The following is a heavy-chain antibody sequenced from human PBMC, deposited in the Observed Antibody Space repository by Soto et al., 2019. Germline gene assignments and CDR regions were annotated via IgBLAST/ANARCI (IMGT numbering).Heavy chain of an antibody. D-gene: IGHD2-21*01. CDR1: GFTFSSYS. CDR3: TSVFDY. J-gene: IGHJ4*02. Sequence: GGPLRLSCAASGFTFSSYSMNWVRQAPGKGLEWVSSISSSSNYIFYAESVKGRFTISRDNAKNTLYLQMNSLRAEDTAVYYCTSVFDYWGQGTLVTVSS. V-gene: IGHV3-21*01. CDR2: ISSSSNYI.